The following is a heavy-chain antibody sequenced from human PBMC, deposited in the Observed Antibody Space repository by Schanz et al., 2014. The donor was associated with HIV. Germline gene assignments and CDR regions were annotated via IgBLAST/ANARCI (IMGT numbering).Heavy chain of an antibody. V-gene: IGHV3-7*04. D-gene: IGHD3-22*01. CDR1: GFTFSSYW. CDR2: IKRDGSEK. Sequence: EVQLVESGGGLVQPGGSLRLSCVASGFTFSSYWMSWVRQAPGKGLEWVANIKRDGSEKYYVDSVKGRFTISRDNSKNTLNLQMKSLRAEDAAVYYCAKDRNYYESKYRGKGNYYYYYGMDVWGQGTTVTVSS. J-gene: IGHJ6*02. CDR3: AKDRNYYESKYRGKGNYYYYYGMDV.